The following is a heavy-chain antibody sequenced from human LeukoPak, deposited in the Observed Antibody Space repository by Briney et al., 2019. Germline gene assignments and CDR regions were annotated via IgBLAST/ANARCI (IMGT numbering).Heavy chain of an antibody. V-gene: IGHV3-23*01. D-gene: IGHD3-3*01. CDR2: ISGSGGST. Sequence: GGSLRLSCAASGFTFSSYAMSWVRQAPGKGLEWVSAISGSGGSTYYADSVKGRFTISRDNSKNTLYLQMNSLRAEDTAVYYRAKGVGFLEWLHDYWGQGTLVTVSS. CDR3: AKGVGFLEWLHDY. J-gene: IGHJ4*02. CDR1: GFTFSSYA.